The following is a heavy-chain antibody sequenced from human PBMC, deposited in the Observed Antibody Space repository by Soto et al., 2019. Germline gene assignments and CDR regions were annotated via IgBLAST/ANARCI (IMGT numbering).Heavy chain of an antibody. D-gene: IGHD3-3*01. V-gene: IGHV3-30*18. CDR2: ISYDGSNK. Sequence: QVQLVESGGGVVQPGRSLRLSCAASGFTFSSYGMHWVRQAPGKGLEWVAVISYDGSNKYYADSVKGRFTISRDNSKNTLYLQMNSLRAEDTAVYYCAKDPWNYDFWCGYYSSYFDYWGQGTLVTVSS. CDR1: GFTFSSYG. CDR3: AKDPWNYDFWCGYYSSYFDY. J-gene: IGHJ4*02.